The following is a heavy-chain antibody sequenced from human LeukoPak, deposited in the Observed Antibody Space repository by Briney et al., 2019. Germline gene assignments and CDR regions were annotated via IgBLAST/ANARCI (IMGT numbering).Heavy chain of an antibody. D-gene: IGHD3-3*01. V-gene: IGHV4-59*01. CDR2: FYDTRSP. Sequence: PSETLSLTCTVSGGSISLYYWSWIRQPPGKGLEWIGYFYDTRSPKYNPSLERRVTISVDMSRNQFSLNLTSVTAADTAVYYCARHTGFFGSSSGAFDFWGRGTLVTVSS. J-gene: IGHJ2*01. CDR1: GGSISLYY. CDR3: ARHTGFFGSSSGAFDF.